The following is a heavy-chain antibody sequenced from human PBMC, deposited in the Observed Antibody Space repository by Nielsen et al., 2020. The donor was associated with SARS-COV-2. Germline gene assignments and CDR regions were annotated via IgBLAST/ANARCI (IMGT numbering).Heavy chain of an antibody. CDR1: GFTFSSYW. CDR3: ARVDSSGYGYYYYYGMDV. Sequence: GESLKISCAASGFTFSSYWMSWVRQAPGKGLEWVANIKQDGSEKYYVDSVKGRFTISRDNAKNSLYLQMNSLRAEDTAVYYCARVDSSGYGYYYYYGMDVWGQGTTVTVSS. D-gene: IGHD3-22*01. V-gene: IGHV3-7*03. J-gene: IGHJ6*02. CDR2: IKQDGSEK.